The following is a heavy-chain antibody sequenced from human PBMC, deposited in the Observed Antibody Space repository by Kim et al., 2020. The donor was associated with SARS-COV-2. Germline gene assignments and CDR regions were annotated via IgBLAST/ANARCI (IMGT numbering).Heavy chain of an antibody. CDR2: IYHSGST. CDR3: ASSYVDIGTYDAFDI. J-gene: IGHJ3*02. CDR1: GGSISSSNW. D-gene: IGHD5-12*01. V-gene: IGHV4-4*02. Sequence: SETLSLTCAVSGGSISSSNWWSWVRQPPGKGLEWIGEIYHSGSTNYNPSLKSRVTISVDKSKNQFSLKLSSVTAADTAVYYCASSYVDIGTYDAFDIWGQGTMVTVSS.